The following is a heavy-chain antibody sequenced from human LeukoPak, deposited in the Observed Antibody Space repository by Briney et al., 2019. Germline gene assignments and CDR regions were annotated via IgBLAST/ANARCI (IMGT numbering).Heavy chain of an antibody. CDR2: IYSGGST. CDR3: AKDRGVMITYGGFSY. J-gene: IGHJ4*02. D-gene: IGHD3-16*01. V-gene: IGHV3-53*01. Sequence: GGSLRLSCAASGFTVSSNYMSWVRQAPGKGLEWVSVIYSGGSTYYADSVKGRFTNSRHNSKNTLYLQMNSLRAEDTAVYYCAKDRGVMITYGGFSYWGQGTLVTVSS. CDR1: GFTVSSNY.